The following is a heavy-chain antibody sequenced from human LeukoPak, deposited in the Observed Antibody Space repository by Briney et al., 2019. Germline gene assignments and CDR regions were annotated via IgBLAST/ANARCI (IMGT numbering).Heavy chain of an antibody. V-gene: IGHV1-46*01. Sequence: ASVTVSFTSSGYTFTIYYIDWVRQAPGQGLEWMGVINPSGGSTRYAQKFQGRVTMTGDPSTRTVYMELSSLTSDDTAVYYCAWGTTDDYWGQGTPVTVSS. CDR1: GYTFTIYY. J-gene: IGHJ4*02. D-gene: IGHD1-1*01. CDR3: AWGTTDDY. CDR2: INPSGGST.